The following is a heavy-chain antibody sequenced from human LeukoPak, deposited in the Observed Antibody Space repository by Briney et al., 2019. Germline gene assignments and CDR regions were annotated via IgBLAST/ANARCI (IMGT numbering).Heavy chain of an antibody. V-gene: IGHV1-2*02. D-gene: IGHD1-26*01. Sequence: ASVKVSCKASGYTFTGYYMHWVRQAPGQGLEWMGWINPNSGGTNYAQKFQGRVTMTRDTSISTAYMELSRLRSDDTAVYYCAREKIKGAIDLVFDYWAQGTLVTVSS. CDR2: INPNSGGT. CDR3: AREKIKGAIDLVFDY. CDR1: GYTFTGYY. J-gene: IGHJ4*02.